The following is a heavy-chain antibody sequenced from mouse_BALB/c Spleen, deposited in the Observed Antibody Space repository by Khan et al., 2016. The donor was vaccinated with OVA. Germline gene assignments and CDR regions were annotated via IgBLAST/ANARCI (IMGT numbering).Heavy chain of an antibody. CDR2: ISYSGST. V-gene: IGHV3-2*02. Sequence: EVQLQESGPGLVKPSQSLSLTCTVTGYSITSNYAWNWIRQFPGNKLEWMGYISYSGSTSYNPSLKSRITITRDTSKNKFFLQLSAVTTEDTATYYCAGGNYYGYAMDYWGQGTSVTVSS. CDR3: AGGNYYGYAMDY. D-gene: IGHD1-1*01. CDR1: GYSITSNYA. J-gene: IGHJ4*01.